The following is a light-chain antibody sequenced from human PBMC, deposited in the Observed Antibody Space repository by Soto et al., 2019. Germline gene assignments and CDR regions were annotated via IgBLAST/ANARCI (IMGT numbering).Light chain of an antibody. CDR2: EVS. CDR1: SSDVGDYKA. CDR3: NSYAGSNVYV. Sequence: QSALTQPASVSGSPGQSITISCTGTSSDVGDYKAVSWYQQHPGKAPKLMIYEVSKRPSGVPDRFSGSKSGNTASLTVSGLQAEDEADYYCNSYAGSNVYVFGTGTKLTVL. J-gene: IGLJ1*01. V-gene: IGLV2-8*01.